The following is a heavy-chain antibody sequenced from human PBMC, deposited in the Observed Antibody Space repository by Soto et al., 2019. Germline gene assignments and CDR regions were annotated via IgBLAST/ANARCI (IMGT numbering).Heavy chain of an antibody. CDR1: GGSISSGGYY. CDR3: ARGEREGLDY. D-gene: IGHD1-26*01. CDR2: IYYSGST. V-gene: IGHV4-31*03. J-gene: IGHJ4*02. Sequence: SSETLSLTCTVSGGSISSGGYYWSWIRQHPGKGLEWIGYIYYSGSTYYNPSLKSRVTISVDTSKNQFSLKLSSVTAADTAVYYCARGEREGLDYWGQGTLVTVSS.